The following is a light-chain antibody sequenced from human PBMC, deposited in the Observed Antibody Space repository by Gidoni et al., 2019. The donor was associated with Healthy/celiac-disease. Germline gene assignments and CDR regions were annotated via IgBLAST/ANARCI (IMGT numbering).Light chain of an antibody. Sequence: DSQMTQSPSSLSASVGDRVTITCRASQSISSYLNWYQQKPGKAPKLLIYAASSLQSGVPSRFSGSGSGTDFTLTISSLQPEDVATYYCQQSYSTPQTFGQGTKVEIK. CDR3: QQSYSTPQT. J-gene: IGKJ1*01. CDR2: AAS. CDR1: QSISSY. V-gene: IGKV1-39*01.